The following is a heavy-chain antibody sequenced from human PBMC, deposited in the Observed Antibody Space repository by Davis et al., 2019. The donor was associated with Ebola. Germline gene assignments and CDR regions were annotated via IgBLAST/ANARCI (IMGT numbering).Heavy chain of an antibody. CDR1: GGSISSYY. D-gene: IGHD3-22*01. Sequence: PSETLSLTCTVSGGSISSYYWNWIRQPPGKGLEWIGYIYYSGSTNYNPSLKSRVTISVDTSKNQFSLKLSSVTAADTAVYYCARTGASGYYPFDYWGQGTLVTVSS. CDR2: IYYSGST. J-gene: IGHJ4*02. V-gene: IGHV4-59*01. CDR3: ARTGASGYYPFDY.